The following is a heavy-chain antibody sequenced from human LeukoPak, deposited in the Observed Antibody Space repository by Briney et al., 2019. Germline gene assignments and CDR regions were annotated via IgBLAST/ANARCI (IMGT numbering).Heavy chain of an antibody. CDR2: IYYSGST. D-gene: IGHD6-19*01. V-gene: IGHV4-59*01. J-gene: IGHJ3*02. CDR3: ARVRYSSGWTDAFDI. CDR1: GGSISSYY. Sequence: PSETLSLTCTVSGGSISSYYWSWIRQPPGKGLEWIGYIYYSGSTNYNPSLKSRVTISVDTSKNQFSLKLSSVTAADTAVYYCARVRYSSGWTDAFDIWGQGTMVTVSS.